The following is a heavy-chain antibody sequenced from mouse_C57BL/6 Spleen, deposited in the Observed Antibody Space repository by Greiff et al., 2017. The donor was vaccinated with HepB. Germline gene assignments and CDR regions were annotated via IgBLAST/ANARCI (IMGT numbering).Heavy chain of an antibody. CDR1: GYTFTSYW. V-gene: IGHV1-69*01. CDR3: ARGDYYGSSH. CDR2: IDPSDSYT. J-gene: IGHJ2*01. D-gene: IGHD1-1*01. Sequence: VQLQQSGAELVMPGASVKLSCKASGYTFTSYWMHWVKQRPGQGLEWIGEIDPSDSYTNYNQKFKGKSTLTVDKSSSTAYMQLSSLTSEDSAVYYCARGDYYGSSHWGQGTTLTVSS.